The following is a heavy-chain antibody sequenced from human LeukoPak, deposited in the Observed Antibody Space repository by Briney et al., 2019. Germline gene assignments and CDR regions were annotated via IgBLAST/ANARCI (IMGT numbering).Heavy chain of an antibody. J-gene: IGHJ4*02. V-gene: IGHV3-23*01. Sequence: GGSLRLSCAASGFTFSSYGMSWVRQAPGKGLEWVSIISGSGGRTYYADSVKGRFTISRDNSINTLFLQMNSLRAEDTAVYYCAKDPGLYGSETSSYFDYWGQGTLVTVSS. CDR1: GFTFSSYG. CDR2: ISGSGGRT. D-gene: IGHD3-10*01. CDR3: AKDPGLYGSETSSYFDY.